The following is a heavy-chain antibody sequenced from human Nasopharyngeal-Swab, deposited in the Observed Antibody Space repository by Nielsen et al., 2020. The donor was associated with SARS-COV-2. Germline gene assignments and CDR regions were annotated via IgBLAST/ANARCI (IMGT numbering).Heavy chain of an antibody. CDR1: GFTFTSSA. CDR2: IVVGSGNT. D-gene: IGHD3-10*01. CDR3: AADVVDCMVRGACGY. J-gene: IGHJ4*02. Sequence: SVKVSCKASGFTFTSSAVQWVRQARGQRLEWIGWIVVGSGNTNYAQKFQERVTITRDMSTSTAYMGLSSLRSEDTAVYYCAADVVDCMVRGACGYWGQGTLVTVSS. V-gene: IGHV1-58*01.